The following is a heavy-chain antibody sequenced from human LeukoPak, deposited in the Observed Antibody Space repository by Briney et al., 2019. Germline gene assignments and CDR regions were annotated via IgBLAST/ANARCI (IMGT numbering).Heavy chain of an antibody. D-gene: IGHD1-26*01. CDR2: IRYDGSNR. V-gene: IGHV3-30*02. CDR3: AKGRGWEASYYYYYMDV. CDR1: GFTLGTSG. J-gene: IGHJ6*03. Sequence: GGSLRLSCAASGFTLGTSGMHWVRQAPGKGLEWVAFIRYDGSNRYYADSVNGRFTISRDTSKNTLYLQMNSLRAEGTAVYYCAKGRGWEASYYYYYMDVWGKGTTVTISS.